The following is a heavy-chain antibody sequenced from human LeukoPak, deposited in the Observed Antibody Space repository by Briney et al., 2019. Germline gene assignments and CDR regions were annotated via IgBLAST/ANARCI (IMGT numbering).Heavy chain of an antibody. CDR2: ISGSGGST. Sequence: GGSLRLSCAASGFTFSSYAMSWVRRAPGKGLEWVSAISGSGGSTYYADSVKGRFTISRDNSKNTLYLQMNSLRAEDTAVYYCAKDPLYGDPQYYYYGMDVWGQGTTVTVSS. CDR1: GFTFSSYA. J-gene: IGHJ6*02. CDR3: AKDPLYGDPQYYYYGMDV. V-gene: IGHV3-23*01. D-gene: IGHD4-17*01.